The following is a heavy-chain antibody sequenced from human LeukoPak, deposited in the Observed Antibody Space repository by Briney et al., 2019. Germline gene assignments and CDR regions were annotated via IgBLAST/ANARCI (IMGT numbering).Heavy chain of an antibody. J-gene: IGHJ3*02. Sequence: GGSLRLSCAASGFTFSRYWMSWVRQAPGKGLEWVAIINQDGSEKYYVDSVKGRFTISRDNAKNSLYLQMNSLRAEETAVYYCARDADLGATIIGAFDIWGQGTMVTVSS. V-gene: IGHV3-7*01. CDR1: GFTFSRYW. D-gene: IGHD5-24*01. CDR2: INQDGSEK. CDR3: ARDADLGATIIGAFDI.